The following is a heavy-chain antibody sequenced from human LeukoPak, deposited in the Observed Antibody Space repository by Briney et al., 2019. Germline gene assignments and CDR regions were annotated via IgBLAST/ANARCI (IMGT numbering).Heavy chain of an antibody. V-gene: IGHV1-69*05. D-gene: IGHD3-22*01. J-gene: IGHJ4*02. CDR1: GGTFSSYA. Sequence: SVKVSCKASGGTFSSYAISWVRQAPGQGLEWMGRIIPIFGTANYAQKFQGRVTITTDESTSTAYMELSSLRPEDTAVYYCAREKYYYDSSGYYYPHFDYWGQGTLVTVSS. CDR3: AREKYYYDSSGYYYPHFDY. CDR2: IIPIFGTA.